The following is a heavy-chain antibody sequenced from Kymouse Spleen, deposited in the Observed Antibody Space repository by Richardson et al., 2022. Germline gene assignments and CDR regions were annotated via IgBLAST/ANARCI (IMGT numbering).Heavy chain of an antibody. V-gene: IGHV4-34*01. CDR2: INHSGST. D-gene: IGHD3-10*01. CDR1: GGSFSGYY. J-gene: IGHJ4*02. CDR3: ARLVRELSFDY. Sequence: QVQLQQWGAGLLKPSETLSLTCAVYGGSFSGYYWSWIRQPPGKGLEWIGEINHSGSTNYNPSLKSRVTISVDTSKNQFSLKLSSVTAADTAVYYCARLVRELSFDYWGQGTLVTVSS.